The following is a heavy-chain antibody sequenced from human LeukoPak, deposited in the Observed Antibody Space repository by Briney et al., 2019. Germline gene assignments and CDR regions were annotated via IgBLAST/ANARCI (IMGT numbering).Heavy chain of an antibody. J-gene: IGHJ4*02. D-gene: IGHD2/OR15-2a*01. CDR3: AKGVLRARPGRLDY. V-gene: IGHV3-23*01. CDR2: ISGSGDST. CDR1: GFTFSSYA. Sequence: PGGSLRLSCAASGFTFSSYAMSWVRQAPGKGLEWVSTISGSGDSTYYADSVKGRFTISRDNSKSTLYLQMNSLRADDTAVYYCAKGVLRARPGRLDYWGQGTLVIVSS.